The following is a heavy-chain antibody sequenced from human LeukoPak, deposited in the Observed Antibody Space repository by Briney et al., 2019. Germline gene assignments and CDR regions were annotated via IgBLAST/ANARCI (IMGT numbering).Heavy chain of an antibody. CDR1: GFRFTDYS. V-gene: IGHV3-11*01. J-gene: IGHJ6*02. Sequence: GGSLRLSCAASGFRFTDYSMSWVRQAPGKGLEWVAGLGRSGEYKYYADSVKGRFTISRDNAKNSLYLQMNSLRAEDTAVYYCARDGGYYDILTGYLVPLEGYGMDVWGQGTTVTVSS. D-gene: IGHD3-9*01. CDR3: ARDGGYYDILTGYLVPLEGYGMDV. CDR2: LGRSGEYK.